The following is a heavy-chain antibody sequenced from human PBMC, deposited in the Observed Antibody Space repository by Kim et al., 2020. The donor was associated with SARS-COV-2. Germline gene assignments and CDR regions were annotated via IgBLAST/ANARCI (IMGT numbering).Heavy chain of an antibody. D-gene: IGHD3-22*01. V-gene: IGHV7-4-1*02. Sequence: ASVKVSCKASGYTFTSYAMNWVRQAPGQGLEWMGWINTNTGNPTYAQGFTGRFVFSLDTSVSTAYLQISSLKAEDTAVYYCARDDSSGYRLTNWFDPWGQGTLVTVSS. CDR2: INTNTGNP. J-gene: IGHJ5*02. CDR1: GYTFTSYA. CDR3: ARDDSSGYRLTNWFDP.